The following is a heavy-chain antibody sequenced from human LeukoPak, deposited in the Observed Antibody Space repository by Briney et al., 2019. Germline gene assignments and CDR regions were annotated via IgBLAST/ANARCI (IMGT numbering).Heavy chain of an antibody. CDR1: GFTFSSYG. CDR3: ARETIDILTGYYLDY. J-gene: IGHJ4*02. Sequence: GGSLRLSCAASGFTFSSYGMHWVRQAPGKGLEWVAVISYDGSNKYYADSVKGRFTISRDNSKNTLYLQMNSLRAEDTAVYYCARETIDILTGYYLDYWGQGTLVTVSS. D-gene: IGHD3-9*01. V-gene: IGHV3-30*03. CDR2: ISYDGSNK.